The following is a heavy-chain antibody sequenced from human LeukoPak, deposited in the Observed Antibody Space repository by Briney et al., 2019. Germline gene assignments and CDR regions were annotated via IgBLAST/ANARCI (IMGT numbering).Heavy chain of an antibody. CDR3: GRPLSYYSDSSGDNAFDI. CDR1: GGTLPSGDFY. Sequence: SETLSLTCTVSGGTLPSGDFYWGWIRQPPGKGLEWIGYIYNSGSTNYNPSLKSRVTISVDTSKNQFSLKLSSVTAADTAVYYCGRPLSYYSDSSGDNAFDIWGQGTMVTVSS. D-gene: IGHD3-22*01. CDR2: IYNSGST. V-gene: IGHV4-61*08. J-gene: IGHJ3*02.